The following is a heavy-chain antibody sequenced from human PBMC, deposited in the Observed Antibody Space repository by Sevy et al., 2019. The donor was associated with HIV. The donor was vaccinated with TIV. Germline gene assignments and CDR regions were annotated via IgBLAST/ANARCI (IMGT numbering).Heavy chain of an antibody. J-gene: IGHJ4*02. D-gene: IGHD2-15*01. V-gene: IGHV3-7*01. CDR1: GFTFSSYW. CDR3: ARDGRCSGGSCYYFDY. CDR2: IKQDGSEK. Sequence: GGSLRLSCAASGFTFSSYWMSWVRQAPGKGLEWVANIKQDGSEKYYVHSVKGRFTISRDNAKNSLYLQMNSLRAEDTAVYYCARDGRCSGGSCYYFDYWGQGTLVTVSS.